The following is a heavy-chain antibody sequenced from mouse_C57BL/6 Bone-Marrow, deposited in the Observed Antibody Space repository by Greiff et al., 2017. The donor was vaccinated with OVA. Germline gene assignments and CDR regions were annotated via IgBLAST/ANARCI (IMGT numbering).Heavy chain of an antibody. J-gene: IGHJ2*01. CDR1: GFTFTDYY. D-gene: IGHD1-1*01. CDR2: IRNKANGYTT. CDR3: ARITTVVGGYYFDY. V-gene: IGHV7-3*01. Sequence: EVKLQESGGGLVQPGGSLSLSCAASGFTFTDYYMSWVRQPPGKALEWLGFIRNKANGYTTEYSASVKGRFTISRDNSQSILYLQMNALRAEDSATYYCARITTVVGGYYFDYWGQGTTLTVSS.